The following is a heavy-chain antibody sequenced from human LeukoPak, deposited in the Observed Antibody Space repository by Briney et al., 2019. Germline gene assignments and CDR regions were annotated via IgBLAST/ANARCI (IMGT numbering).Heavy chain of an antibody. J-gene: IGHJ4*02. CDR2: INHSGST. D-gene: IGHD2-2*01. V-gene: IGHV4-34*01. Sequence: TSETLSLTCAVYGGSFSGYYWSWIRQPPGKGLEWIGEINHSGSTNYNPSLKSRVTISVDTSKNQFSLKLSSVTAADTAVYYCARVPDCSSTSCYFLDYWGQGTLVTVSS. CDR3: ARVPDCSSTSCYFLDY. CDR1: GGSFSGYY.